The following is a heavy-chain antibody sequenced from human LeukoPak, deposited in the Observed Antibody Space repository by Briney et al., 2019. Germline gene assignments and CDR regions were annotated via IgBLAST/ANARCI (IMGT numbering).Heavy chain of an antibody. CDR3: ANEIRPNDY. J-gene: IGHJ4*02. Sequence: QSGGSLRLSCAASEFTFNNYWMHWVRQAPGKGLVWVSRIKNDGKITAYADSVKGRFTTSRDNAKNTVYLQMNSLRAEDTAVYYCANEIRPNDYWGQGTLVTVSS. CDR2: IKNDGKIT. D-gene: IGHD4-17*01. V-gene: IGHV3-74*01. CDR1: EFTFNNYW.